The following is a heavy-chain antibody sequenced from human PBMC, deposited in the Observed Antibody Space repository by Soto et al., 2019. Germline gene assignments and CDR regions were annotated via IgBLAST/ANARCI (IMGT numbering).Heavy chain of an antibody. Sequence: SGKASCNSSGGPLSGYAISLVRQAPGQGLEWMGGIIPIFGTANYAQKFHGRVTITADESTSTAYMELSSLRPEDTAVYYCARALVPIYDSRIYAFDIWGQGTMVTV. CDR3: ARALVPIYDSRIYAFDI. V-gene: IGHV1-69*13. CDR1: GGPLSGYA. J-gene: IGHJ3*02. D-gene: IGHD3-22*01. CDR2: IIPIFGTA.